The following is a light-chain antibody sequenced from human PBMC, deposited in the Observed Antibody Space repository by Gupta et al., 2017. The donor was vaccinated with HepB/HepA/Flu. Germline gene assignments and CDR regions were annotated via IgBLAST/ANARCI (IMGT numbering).Light chain of an antibody. J-gene: IGLJ2*01. V-gene: IGLV3-21*03. CDR3: QVWDSSSDHPAI. CDR1: NIGTKS. CDR2: DDS. Sequence: SYVLTQSPSVSVSPGKTATITCGGSNIGTKSVHWYQQRPAQAPMLVLYDDSDRPSGIPGRFSGSYSVNTATLTISRVEAGDEADYYCQVWDSSSDHPAIFGGGTKLTVL.